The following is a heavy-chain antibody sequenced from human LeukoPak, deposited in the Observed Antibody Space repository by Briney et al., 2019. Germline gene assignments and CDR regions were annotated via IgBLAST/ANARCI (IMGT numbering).Heavy chain of an antibody. D-gene: IGHD6-19*01. J-gene: IGHJ4*02. V-gene: IGHV5-51*01. CDR2: IYPGDSDT. CDR3: ARRPPGSGWFPVIDY. Sequence: GESLKISCKGSGYSFTSYWIGWVRQMPGKGLEWMGIIYPGDSDTRYSPSFQGQVTISADKSISTAYLQWSMLKASDTAMYYYARRPPGSGWFPVIDYWGQGTLVTVSS. CDR1: GYSFTSYW.